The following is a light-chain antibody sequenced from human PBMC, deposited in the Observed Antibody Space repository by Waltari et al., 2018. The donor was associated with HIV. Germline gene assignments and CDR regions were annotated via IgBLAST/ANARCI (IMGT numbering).Light chain of an antibody. Sequence: DIVMTQSPDSLAVPLGERAHINCKSSKRVLYSSDNKNYLAWYQQKAGQPPKLLIYWASTRESGVPDRFSGSGSGTDFTLTISSLQAEDVAFYYCQQYYTTVPLTFGGGTKVEIK. V-gene: IGKV4-1*01. CDR1: KRVLYSSDNKNY. CDR2: WAS. CDR3: QQYYTTVPLT. J-gene: IGKJ4*01.